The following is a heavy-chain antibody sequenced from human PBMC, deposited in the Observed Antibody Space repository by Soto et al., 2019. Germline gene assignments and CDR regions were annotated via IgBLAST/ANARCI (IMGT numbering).Heavy chain of an antibody. CDR1: GYTFTSYY. J-gene: IGHJ6*03. D-gene: IGHD6-13*01. CDR3: ARVAARKSYYYCMDV. CDR2: INPSGGST. V-gene: IGHV1-46*03. Sequence: ASVKVSCKASGYTFTSYYMHWVRQAPGQGLEWKGKINPSGGSTSYAQKFQGRVTMTRDTSTSTVYMELSSLRSEYTAVYYCARVAARKSYYYCMDVWGKGTTVTVSS.